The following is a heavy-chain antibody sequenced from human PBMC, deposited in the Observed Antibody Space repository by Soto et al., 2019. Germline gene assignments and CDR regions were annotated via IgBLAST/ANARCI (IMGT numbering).Heavy chain of an antibody. V-gene: IGHV4-30-2*01. J-gene: IGHJ5*02. CDR1: GGSISSGGYS. D-gene: IGHD3-3*01. CDR2: IYHSGST. Sequence: SETLSLTCAVSGGSISSGGYSWSWIRQPPGKGLEWIGYIYHSGSTYYNPSLKSRVTISVDRSKNQFSLKLSSVTAADTAVYYCARAYYDFWSGYYTGGWFDPWGQGTLVTVSS. CDR3: ARAYYDFWSGYYTGGWFDP.